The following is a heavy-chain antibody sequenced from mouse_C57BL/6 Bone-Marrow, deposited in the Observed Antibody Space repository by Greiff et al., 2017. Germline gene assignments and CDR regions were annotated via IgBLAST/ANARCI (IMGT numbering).Heavy chain of an antibody. J-gene: IGHJ1*03. CDR3: AREGIYYDYDGYFDV. CDR2: IYPGSGNT. CDR1: GYTFTDYY. D-gene: IGHD2-4*01. V-gene: IGHV1-76*01. Sequence: VQLQQSGPELVKPGASVKISCKASGYTFTDYYINWVKQRPGQGLEWIARIYPGSGNTYYNEKFKGKATLTAEKSSSTAYMQLSSLTSEDSAVYFCAREGIYYDYDGYFDVWGTGTTVTVSS.